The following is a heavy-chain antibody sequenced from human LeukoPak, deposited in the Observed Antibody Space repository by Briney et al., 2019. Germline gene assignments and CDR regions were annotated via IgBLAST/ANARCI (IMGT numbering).Heavy chain of an antibody. CDR2: IYYSGST. CDR1: GGSISSSSYY. J-gene: IGHJ3*02. Sequence: SETLSLTCTVSGGSISSSSYYWGWIRQPPGKGLEWIGSIYYSGSTYYNPSLKSRVTISVDTSKNQFSLKLSSVTAADTAVYYCARRLRRSGSSIPLDAFDIWGQGTMVTVSS. V-gene: IGHV4-39*07. CDR3: ARRLRRSGSSIPLDAFDI. D-gene: IGHD3-10*01.